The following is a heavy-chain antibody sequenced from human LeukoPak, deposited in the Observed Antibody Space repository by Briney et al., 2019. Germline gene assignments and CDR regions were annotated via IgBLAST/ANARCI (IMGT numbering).Heavy chain of an antibody. CDR3: ARVKEASAFDI. J-gene: IGHJ3*02. Sequence: GGSLRLSCVASGFTFSSYSMNWVRQAPGKGLEWVSSISSSSSYIYYADSVKGRFTISRDNAKNSLYLQMNSLRAEDTAVYYCARVKEASAFDIWGQGTMVTVSS. CDR1: GFTFSSYS. CDR2: ISSSSSYI. V-gene: IGHV3-21*01. D-gene: IGHD5-12*01.